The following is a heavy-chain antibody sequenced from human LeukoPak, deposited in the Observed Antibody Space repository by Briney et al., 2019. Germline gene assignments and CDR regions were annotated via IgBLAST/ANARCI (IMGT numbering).Heavy chain of an antibody. CDR2: ISGNGVTT. Sequence: GGSLRLSCSASGFTFSISAMHWVRQAPGKGLQYVSVISGNGVTTSYADSVKGRFTISRDNSKNTLYLQMNSLRAEDTAVYYCAKGLGSSWSLGPTDYWGQGTLVTVSS. J-gene: IGHJ4*02. CDR3: AKGLGSSWSLGPTDY. V-gene: IGHV3-64*04. CDR1: GFTFSISA. D-gene: IGHD6-13*01.